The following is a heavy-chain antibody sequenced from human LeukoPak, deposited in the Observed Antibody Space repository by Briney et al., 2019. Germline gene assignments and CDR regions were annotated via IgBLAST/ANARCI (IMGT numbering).Heavy chain of an antibody. V-gene: IGHV3-23*01. CDR3: ARGYCSSTSCNWFDP. CDR2: ISGSGGGT. J-gene: IGHJ5*02. CDR1: GFTFSSYA. D-gene: IGHD2-2*01. Sequence: GGSLRLSCAASGFTFSSYAMSRVRQAPGKGLEWVSAISGSGGGTYYADSVKGRFTISRDNSKNTLYLQMNSLRAEDTAVYYCARGYCSSTSCNWFDPWGQGTLVTVSS.